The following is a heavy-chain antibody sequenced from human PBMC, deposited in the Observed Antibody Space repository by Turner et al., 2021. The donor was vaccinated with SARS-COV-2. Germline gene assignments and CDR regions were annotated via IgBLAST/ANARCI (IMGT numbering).Heavy chain of an antibody. J-gene: IGHJ6*02. CDR3: ATGSAVAGTPQFYYYYYGIDV. D-gene: IGHD6-19*01. CDR1: GYTLTDLS. Sequence: QVQLVQSGAEVNKPGASVKVSCKVSGYTLTDLSMHWVRKAPGKGLEWMGGLEPEDGETIYAQKFQGRVTMTEDTSTDTAYMELSSLRSEDTAVYYCATGSAVAGTPQFYYYYYGIDVWGQGTTVTVSS. CDR2: LEPEDGET. V-gene: IGHV1-24*01.